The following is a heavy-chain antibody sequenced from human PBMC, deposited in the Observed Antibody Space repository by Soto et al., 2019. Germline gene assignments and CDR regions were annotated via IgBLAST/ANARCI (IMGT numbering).Heavy chain of an antibody. Sequence: VQSGGEVKKPGASVKVSCKTSGYTFSYYDFSWVRQAPGQGLEWMGWVSNKNGVTNYAEKFRDRVTMTTDISTNTIYMELRSLRSDDTAVYFCARERLNTGWYGIDHWGQGTQVTVSS. D-gene: IGHD6-19*01. CDR2: VSNKNGVT. J-gene: IGHJ4*02. V-gene: IGHV1-18*04. CDR3: ARERLNTGWYGIDH. CDR1: GYTFSYYD.